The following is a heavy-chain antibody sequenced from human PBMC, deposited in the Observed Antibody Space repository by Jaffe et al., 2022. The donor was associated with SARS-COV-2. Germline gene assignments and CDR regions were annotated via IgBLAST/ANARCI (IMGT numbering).Heavy chain of an antibody. D-gene: IGHD3-10*01. CDR3: AHTAVWGVGMIYMDV. V-gene: IGHV2-5*02. CDR2: IYWDDDK. J-gene: IGHJ6*03. CDR1: GFSLRPSGVG. Sequence: QITLRESGPPLVNPTQTLTLTCSFSGFSLRPSGVGVAWIRQPPGKALEWLAVIYWDDDKRYNPSLRNRLTITKDTPKNQVVLTMIDVDPVDTGTYFCAHTAVWGVGMIYMDVWGKGTTVTVFS.